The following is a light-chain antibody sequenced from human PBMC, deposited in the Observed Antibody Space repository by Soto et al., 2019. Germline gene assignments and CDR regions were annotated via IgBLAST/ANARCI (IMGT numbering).Light chain of an antibody. CDR2: DAS. CDR1: QSISSK. J-gene: IGKJ4*01. CDR3: RQYNVWPPLT. Sequence: EIVMTQSPVTLSVSPGERAILSCRASQSISSKLAWYQKKPGQAPRLLIYDASTRADGIPVRFSGSGSGTEFTLTISSLQSEDSALYFCRQYNVWPPLTFGGGTKVEIK. V-gene: IGKV3-15*01.